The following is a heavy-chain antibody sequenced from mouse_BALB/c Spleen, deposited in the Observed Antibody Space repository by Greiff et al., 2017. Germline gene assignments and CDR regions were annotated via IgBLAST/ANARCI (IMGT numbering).Heavy chain of an antibody. CDR2: INPYNDGT. CDR3: ARFITTVVATEDY. V-gene: IGHV1-14*01. D-gene: IGHD1-1*01. J-gene: IGHJ2*01. Sequence: VQLQQSGPELVKPGASVKMSCKASGYTFTSYVMHWVKQKPGQGLEWIGYINPYNDGTKYNEKFKGKATLTSDKSSSTAYMELSSLTSEDSAVYYCARFITTVVATEDYWGQGTTLTVSS. CDR1: GYTFTSYV.